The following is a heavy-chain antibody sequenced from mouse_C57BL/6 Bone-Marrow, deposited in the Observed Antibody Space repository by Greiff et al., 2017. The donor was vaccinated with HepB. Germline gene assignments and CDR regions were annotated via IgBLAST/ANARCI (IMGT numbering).Heavy chain of an antibody. J-gene: IGHJ3*01. V-gene: IGHV2-5*01. CDR2: IWRGGST. CDR3: AKPYYDYDWFAY. D-gene: IGHD2-4*01. Sequence: QVQLQQSGPGLVQPSQSLSITCTVSGFSLTSYGVHWVRQSPGKGLEWLGVIWRGGSTDYNAALMSRLSITKDNSKSQVFFKMNSLQADDTAIYYCAKPYYDYDWFAYWGQGTLVTVSA. CDR1: GFSLTSYG.